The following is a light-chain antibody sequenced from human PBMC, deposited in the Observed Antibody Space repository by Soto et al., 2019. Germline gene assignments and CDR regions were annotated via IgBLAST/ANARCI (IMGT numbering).Light chain of an antibody. V-gene: IGKV1-5*03. CDR3: QHSWT. CDR2: KAS. J-gene: IGKJ1*01. Sequence: DIQMTQSPSTLSASVGDRVTITCRASQSISSWLAWYQQKPGKAPKLLIYKASSLESGVPSRFSGSGSGTEFPLTISSLQPDDFATYYCQHSWTFGQGTKVEIK. CDR1: QSISSW.